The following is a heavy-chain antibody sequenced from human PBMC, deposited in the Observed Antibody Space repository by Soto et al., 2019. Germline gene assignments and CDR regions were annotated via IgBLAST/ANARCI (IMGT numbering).Heavy chain of an antibody. CDR1: GASITRYY. V-gene: IGHV4-59*01. Sequence: SATMSLTCTVSGASITRYYRGWIRQPPGKGLEWIGYFSYTESTWYNPSLRSRVTISGDTSKNQISLRLASVTAADTAVYYCVRGGDSRKTGYWGQGVLVTVS. D-gene: IGHD2-21*02. CDR3: VRGGDSRKTGY. CDR2: FSYTEST. J-gene: IGHJ4*02.